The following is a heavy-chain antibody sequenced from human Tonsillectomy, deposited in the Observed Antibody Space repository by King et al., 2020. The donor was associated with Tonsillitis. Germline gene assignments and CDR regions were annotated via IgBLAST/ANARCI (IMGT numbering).Heavy chain of an antibody. Sequence: VQLVESGGGLIQPGGSLRLSCAASGFTVSSNYMSWVRQAPGKGLEWVSVIYSDSSTYYADSVKGRFTISRDNSKNTLYLQMNSLRAEETAVFYCAREGSPAAYYYYYNMDVWGQGTTVTVSS. V-gene: IGHV3-53*01. CDR1: GFTVSSNY. CDR3: AREGSPAAYYYYYNMDV. CDR2: IYSDSST. J-gene: IGHJ6*02. D-gene: IGHD1-26*01.